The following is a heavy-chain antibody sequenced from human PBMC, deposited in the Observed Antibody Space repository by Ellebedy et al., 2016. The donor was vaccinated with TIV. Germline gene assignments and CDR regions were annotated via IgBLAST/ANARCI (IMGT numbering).Heavy chain of an antibody. J-gene: IGHJ3*01. CDR2: IRSEPDGGTT. Sequence: GESLKISCAASGFTFSNAWMNWVRQVPGKGLEWVGRIRSEPDGGTTDYAAPVKGRFTISRDDSKNTLYLQMTSLKTEDTAVYYCARGGSGSVVWGQGTMVTVSS. CDR1: GFTFSNAW. D-gene: IGHD1-26*01. V-gene: IGHV3-15*07. CDR3: ARGGSGSVV.